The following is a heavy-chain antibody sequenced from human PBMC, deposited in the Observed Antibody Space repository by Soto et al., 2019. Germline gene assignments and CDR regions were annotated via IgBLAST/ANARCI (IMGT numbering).Heavy chain of an antibody. Sequence: QVQLVQSGAEVKKPGSSVKVSCKASGGTFSSYAISWVRQAPGQGLEWMGGIIPIFGTANYAQKFQGRVTITADESTSTAYMELSSLRSEDTAVYYCARGTTTYDFLSGYPHNDWGQGTLVTVSS. CDR2: IIPIFGTA. J-gene: IGHJ4*02. D-gene: IGHD3-3*01. CDR1: GGTFSSYA. CDR3: ARGTTTYDFLSGYPHND. V-gene: IGHV1-69*01.